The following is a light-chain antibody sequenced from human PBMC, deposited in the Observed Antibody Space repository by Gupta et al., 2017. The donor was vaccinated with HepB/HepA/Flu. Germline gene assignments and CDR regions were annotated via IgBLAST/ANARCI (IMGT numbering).Light chain of an antibody. CDR1: QSLLHSNGYNY. CDR2: LGS. V-gene: IGKV2-28*01. CDR3: MQAQQTPT. Sequence: DIVMTQSPLCLSVTLGEPASISCRSSQSLLHSNGYNYLDWYLQKPGQSPQLLIYLGSNRASLVPDRFSGTGSGTDFTLKISRVVDEDVGVYYCMQAQQTPTFGQGTRLEIK. J-gene: IGKJ5*01.